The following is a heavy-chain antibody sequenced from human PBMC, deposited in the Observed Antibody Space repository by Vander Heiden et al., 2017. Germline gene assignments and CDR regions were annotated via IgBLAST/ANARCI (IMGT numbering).Heavy chain of an antibody. CDR3: ARDMVGGSYKGGYYYYGMDV. D-gene: IGHD1-26*01. Sequence: VQLVQSGAEVKKPGASVKVSCKASGYTFTSYGISWVRQAPGQGLEWMGWISAYNGNTNYAQKLQGRVTMTTDTSTSTAYMELRSLRSDDTAVYYCARDMVGGSYKGGYYYYGMDVWGQGTTVTVSS. V-gene: IGHV1-18*01. J-gene: IGHJ6*02. CDR1: GYTFTSYG. CDR2: ISAYNGNT.